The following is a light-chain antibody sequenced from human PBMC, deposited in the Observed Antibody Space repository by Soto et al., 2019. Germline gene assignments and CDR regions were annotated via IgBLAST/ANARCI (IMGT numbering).Light chain of an antibody. CDR1: QSLRRSH. J-gene: IGKJ5*01. V-gene: IGKV3-20*01. Sequence: ENLLTQSPGTLSLSPGEKATLSCRVNQSLRRSHLAWYRQKPGQAPRLLIYGTSNRATGIPDRVSGSGSGADFTLTISGLEPEDFAVYYCQHYGGSPPITFXQGTRLEIK. CDR2: GTS. CDR3: QHYGGSPPIT.